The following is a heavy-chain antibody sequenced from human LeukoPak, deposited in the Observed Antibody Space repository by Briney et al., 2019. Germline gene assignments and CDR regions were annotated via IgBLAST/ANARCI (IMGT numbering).Heavy chain of an antibody. CDR2: IYYSGST. D-gene: IGHD6-19*01. V-gene: IGHV4-59*11. CDR3: ARDPVSYSSGWLKNAFDI. J-gene: IGHJ3*02. CDR1: GGSISSHY. Sequence: SETLSPTCTVSGGSISSHYWSWIRQPPGKGLEWIGYIYYSGSTNYNPSLKSRVTISVDTSKNQFSLKLSSVTAADTAVYYCARDPVSYSSGWLKNAFDIWGQGTMVTVSS.